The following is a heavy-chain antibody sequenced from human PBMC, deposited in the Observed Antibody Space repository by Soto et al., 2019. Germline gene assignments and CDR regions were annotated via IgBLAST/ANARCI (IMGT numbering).Heavy chain of an antibody. V-gene: IGHV1-18*01. Sequence: QVHLVQSGAEVKKPGASVKVSCKGSGYAFTTYGITWVRQAPGQGLEWMGWISAHNGNTNYAQKLQGRVTVTRDTSPSTAYMELRSLSSDDTAVYYCARGRYGAYWGQGALVTVSS. J-gene: IGHJ4*02. CDR1: GYAFTTYG. CDR2: ISAHNGNT. CDR3: ARGRYGAY. D-gene: IGHD3-10*01.